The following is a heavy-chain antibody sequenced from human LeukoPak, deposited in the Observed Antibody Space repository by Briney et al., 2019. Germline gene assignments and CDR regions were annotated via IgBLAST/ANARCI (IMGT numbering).Heavy chain of an antibody. CDR2: INPNSGGT. CDR1: GYTFTGYY. Sequence: ASVKVSCKASGYTFTGYYMHWVRQAPGQGLEWTGWINPNSGGTNYAQKFQGRVTMTRDTSISTAYMELSRLRSDDTAVYYCARDYGLGSYYLYYFDYWGQGTLVTVSS. D-gene: IGHD3-10*01. V-gene: IGHV1-2*02. CDR3: ARDYGLGSYYLYYFDY. J-gene: IGHJ4*02.